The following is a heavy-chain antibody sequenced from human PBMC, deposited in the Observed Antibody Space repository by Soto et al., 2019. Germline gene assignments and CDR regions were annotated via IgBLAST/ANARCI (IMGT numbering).Heavy chain of an antibody. J-gene: IGHJ4*02. CDR3: AKGRGDYFDY. Sequence: LRLSCAASGFTFSSYGMHWVRQAPGKGLEWVSVISYDGSNKYYADSVKGRFTISRDNSKNTLYLQMNSLRAEDTAVYYCAKGRGDYFDYWGQGTLVTVSS. V-gene: IGHV3-30*18. CDR1: GFTFSSYG. CDR2: ISYDGSNK.